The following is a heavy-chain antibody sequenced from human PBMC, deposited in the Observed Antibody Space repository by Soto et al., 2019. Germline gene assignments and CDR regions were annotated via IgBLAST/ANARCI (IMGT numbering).Heavy chain of an antibody. V-gene: IGHV1-18*01. J-gene: IGHJ4*02. Sequence: ASVKVSCKASGYTFTSYGISWVRQAPGQGLEWMGWISAYNGNTNYAQKLQGRVTMTTDTSTSTAYMELRSLRSDDTAVYYCARDQDIVVVVAATGYFDYWGQGTLVTVS. CDR1: GYTFTSYG. CDR2: ISAYNGNT. CDR3: ARDQDIVVVVAATGYFDY. D-gene: IGHD2-15*01.